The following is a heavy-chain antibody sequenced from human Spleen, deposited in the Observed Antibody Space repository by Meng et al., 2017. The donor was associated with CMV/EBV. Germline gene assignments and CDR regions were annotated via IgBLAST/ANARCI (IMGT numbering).Heavy chain of an antibody. CDR3: ARIPLYDFWSGYHYGMDV. CDR1: GFTFISYE. CDR2: ISSSGSTI. V-gene: IGHV3-48*03. Sequence: SLKISCAASGFTFISYEMNWVRQAPGKGLEWVSYISSSGSTIYYADSVKGRFTISRDNAKSSLYLQMSSLRAEDTAIYYCARIPLYDFWSGYHYGMDVWGQGTTVTVSS. J-gene: IGHJ6*02. D-gene: IGHD3-3*01.